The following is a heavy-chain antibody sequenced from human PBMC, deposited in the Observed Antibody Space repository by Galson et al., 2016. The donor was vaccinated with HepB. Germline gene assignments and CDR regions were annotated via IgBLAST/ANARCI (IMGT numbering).Heavy chain of an antibody. CDR3: GKHGGFDY. D-gene: IGHD3-16*01. CDR2: ITRDGETT. Sequence: SLRLFCAASGFSFGTSGMSWVRQSPGRGLEWVSGITRDGETTHYADSVRGRFTISRDNSKNMLYLFMNSLRAGDTAVYYCGKHGGFDYWGQGALVTVSS. CDR1: GFSFGTSG. V-gene: IGHV3-23*01. J-gene: IGHJ4*02.